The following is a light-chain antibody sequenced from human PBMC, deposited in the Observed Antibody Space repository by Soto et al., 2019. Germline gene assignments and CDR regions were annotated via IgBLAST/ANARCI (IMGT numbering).Light chain of an antibody. J-gene: IGKJ2*01. CDR3: QQSHIAPYT. CDR1: HSISTW. CDR2: KAS. V-gene: IGKV1-5*03. Sequence: DIQMTQSPSTLSASVGDRVTITCRASHSISTWLAWYQQTPGKAPKLLIYKASSLESGVPSRFSGSGSGTHFALTITSLQPEDFATYFCQQSHIAPYTFGQGTNL.